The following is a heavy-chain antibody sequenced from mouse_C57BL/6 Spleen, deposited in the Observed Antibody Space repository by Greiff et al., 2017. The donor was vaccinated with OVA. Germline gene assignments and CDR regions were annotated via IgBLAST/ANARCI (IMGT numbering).Heavy chain of an antibody. CDR2: IYPGSGST. CDR3: ARWGITTVDAWFAY. V-gene: IGHV1-55*01. D-gene: IGHD1-1*01. CDR1: GYTFTSYW. J-gene: IGHJ3*01. Sequence: QVQLQQPGAELVKPGASVKMSCKASGYTFTSYWITWVKQRPGQGLEWIGDIYPGSGSTNYNEKFKSKATLTVDTSSSTAYMQLSSLTSEDSAVYYCARWGITTVDAWFAYWGQGTLVTVSA.